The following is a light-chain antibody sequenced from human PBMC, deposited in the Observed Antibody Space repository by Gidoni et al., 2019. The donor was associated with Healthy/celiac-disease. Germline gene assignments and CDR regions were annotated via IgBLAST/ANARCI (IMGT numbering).Light chain of an antibody. CDR3: QQSYSTPRMYT. V-gene: IGKV1-39*01. J-gene: IGKJ2*01. Sequence: DIQMTQSLSSRSASVGDRVTITCRASQSISSYLNWYQQKPGKAPKLLIYAASSLQSGVPSRFSGSGSGTDFTLTISSLQPEDFATYYCQQSYSTPRMYTFGQGTKLEIK. CDR1: QSISSY. CDR2: AAS.